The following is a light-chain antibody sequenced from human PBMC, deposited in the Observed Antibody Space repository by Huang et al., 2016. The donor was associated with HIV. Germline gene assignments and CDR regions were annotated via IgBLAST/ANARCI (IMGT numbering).Light chain of an antibody. V-gene: IGKV3-15*01. CDR3: QQYNNWPTWT. J-gene: IGKJ1*01. CDR2: GAS. Sequence: EIVMTQSPATLSVSPGERATLSCRASQSVSSNLAWYQQKPGRAPRLLIFGASTRASGNPARCSGSGSGTEVTLTISSLQSEDFAIYYCQQYNNWPTWTFGQGTEVEIK. CDR1: QSVSSN.